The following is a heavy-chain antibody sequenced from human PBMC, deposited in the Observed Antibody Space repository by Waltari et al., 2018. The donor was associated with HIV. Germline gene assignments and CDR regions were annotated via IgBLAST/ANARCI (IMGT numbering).Heavy chain of an antibody. CDR2: VFPSVSIVCDANS. V-gene: IGHV4-61*02. CDR3: ARGIGYSKGWLDS. D-gene: IGHD5-12*01. J-gene: IGHJ5*01. Sequence: VRLQESGPGLVKPSQTLSLTCEVSGDSISGGDYYWTWIRQAAGNDLQWIGRVFPSVSIVCDANSDYAPSPTVRVCMSLDSSKNQFSLEVKSVTPADTAIYYCARGIGYSKGWLDSWGQGLVVIVSS. CDR1: GDSISGGDYY.